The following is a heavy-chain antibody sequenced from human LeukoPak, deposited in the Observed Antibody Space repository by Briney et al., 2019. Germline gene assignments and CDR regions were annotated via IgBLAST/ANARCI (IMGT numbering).Heavy chain of an antibody. D-gene: IGHD3-22*01. V-gene: IGHV4-34*01. CDR2: INHSGST. J-gene: IGHJ4*02. Sequence: SETLSLTCAVYGGSFNGYYWNWIRQSPGTGLEWIGEINHSGSTNYNPSLMSRVTISVDTSKNQFSLKLSSVTAADTAVYYCARDADSSGYHFDYWGQGTLVTVSS. CDR3: ARDADSSGYHFDY. CDR1: GGSFNGYY.